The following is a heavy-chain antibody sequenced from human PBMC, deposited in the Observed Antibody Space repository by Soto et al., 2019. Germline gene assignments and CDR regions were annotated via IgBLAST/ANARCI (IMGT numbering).Heavy chain of an antibody. CDR1: GFTFTNAC. V-gene: IGHV3-15*01. CDR3: VTGLRSASLDF. CDR2: LKGKADGGTI. D-gene: IGHD3-3*01. Sequence: EVQLVESGGGLVKPGGSLRLSCVASGFTFTNACMTWVRQAPGKGLEWAGRLKGKADGGTINYAAPVKGRFSISRDDSKNTVYLEMNSLKTEDTAVYYCVTGLRSASLDFWGQGTLVTVSS. J-gene: IGHJ4*02.